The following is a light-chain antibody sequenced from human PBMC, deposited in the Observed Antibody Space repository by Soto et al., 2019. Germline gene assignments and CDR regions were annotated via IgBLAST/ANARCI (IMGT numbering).Light chain of an antibody. CDR2: GAS. V-gene: IGKV3-20*01. CDR1: QSISTY. J-gene: IGKJ1*01. Sequence: EIVLTQSPATLSVSAGVTVTLSCRASQSISTYLAWYQQKPGQAPRLLIYGASSRATGIPDRFSGSGSGTDFTLTISRLEPEDFAVYYCQQYGSSPGTFGQGTKVDIK. CDR3: QQYGSSPGT.